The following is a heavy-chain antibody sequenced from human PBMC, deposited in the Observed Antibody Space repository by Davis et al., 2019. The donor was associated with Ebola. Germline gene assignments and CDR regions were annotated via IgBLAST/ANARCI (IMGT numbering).Heavy chain of an antibody. D-gene: IGHD3-9*01. J-gene: IGHJ6*02. CDR2: IIPIFGTA. Sequence: SVKVSCKASGGTFSSYAISWVRQAPGQGLEWMGGIIPIFGTANYAQKFQGRVTITADESTSTAYMELSSLRSEDTAVYYCASHAYYDILTGTLYYYYGMDVWGQGTTVTVSS. CDR1: GGTFSSYA. V-gene: IGHV1-69*13. CDR3: ASHAYYDILTGTLYYYYGMDV.